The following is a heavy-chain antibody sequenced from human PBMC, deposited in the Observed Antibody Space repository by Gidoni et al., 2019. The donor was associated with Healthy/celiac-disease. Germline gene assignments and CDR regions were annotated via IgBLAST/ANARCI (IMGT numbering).Heavy chain of an antibody. J-gene: IGHJ4*02. D-gene: IGHD2-8*02. Sequence: QVQLQQWGAGLLKPSETLSLTCAVYGGSFSGYYWSWIRQPPGKGLDWIGEINHSGSTNYNPSLKSRVTISVDTSKNQFSLKLSSVTAADTAVYYCARGFPFYCTGGVCRFDYWGQGTLVTVSS. V-gene: IGHV4-34*01. CDR3: ARGFPFYCTGGVCRFDY. CDR2: INHSGST. CDR1: GGSFSGYY.